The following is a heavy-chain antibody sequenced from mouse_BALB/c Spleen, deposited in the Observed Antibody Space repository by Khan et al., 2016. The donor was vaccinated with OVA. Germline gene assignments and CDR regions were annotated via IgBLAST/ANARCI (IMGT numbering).Heavy chain of an antibody. V-gene: IGHV3-2*02. Sequence: VQLQEPGPGLVKPSQSLSLTCTITDYSITIDYAWNWIRQFQGNKLEWMGYISYSGTTSYNPSLKSRLSVTRDTSKDQCVPQLRPLTAEETAPHSAANPPLITPPAPWSVDVRGAGTTNTVAS. D-gene: IGHD1-2*01. J-gene: IGHJ1*01. CDR3: ANPPLITPPAPWSVDV. CDR2: ISYSGTT. CDR1: DYSITIDYA.